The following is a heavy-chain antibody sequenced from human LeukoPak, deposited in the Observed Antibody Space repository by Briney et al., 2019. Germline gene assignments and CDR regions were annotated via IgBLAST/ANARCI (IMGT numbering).Heavy chain of an antibody. D-gene: IGHD6-19*01. CDR1: GYTFTSYA. CDR2: INTNTGNP. J-gene: IGHJ3*02. CDR3: ARGGGSGWFDAFDI. V-gene: IGHV7-4-1*02. Sequence: ASVKVSCKASGYTFTSYAMNWVRPAPGQGLEWMGWINTNTGNPTYAQGFTGRFVFSLDTSVSTAYLQISSLKAEDTAVYYCARGGGSGWFDAFDIWGQGTMVTVSS.